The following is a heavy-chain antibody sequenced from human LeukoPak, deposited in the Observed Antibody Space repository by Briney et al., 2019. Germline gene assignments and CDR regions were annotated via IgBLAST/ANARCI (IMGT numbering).Heavy chain of an antibody. CDR3: ARDTFGTSRPSDY. V-gene: IGHV1-3*01. D-gene: IGHD1-14*01. CDR1: GYTFTSYA. Sequence: GASVKVSCKASGYTFTSYAMHWVRQASGQRLEWMGWINAGNGNTKYSQKFQGRVTITRDASASTAYMELSSLRSEDTAVYYCARDTFGTSRPSDYWGQGTLVTVSS. CDR2: INAGNGNT. J-gene: IGHJ4*02.